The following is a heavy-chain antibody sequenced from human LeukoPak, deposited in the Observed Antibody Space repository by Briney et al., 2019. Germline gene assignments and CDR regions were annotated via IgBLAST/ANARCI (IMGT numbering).Heavy chain of an antibody. D-gene: IGHD3-10*01. Sequence: SETLSLTCAVSGGSISRSNWWSWVRQPPGKGLEWIGEIYHSGSTNYNPSLKSRVTISVDTSKNQFSLKLSSVTAAETAVYYCARLPRVRGVIITGFFDYWGQGTLVTVSS. J-gene: IGHJ4*02. V-gene: IGHV4-4*02. CDR1: GGSISRSNW. CDR3: ARLPRVRGVIITGFFDY. CDR2: IYHSGST.